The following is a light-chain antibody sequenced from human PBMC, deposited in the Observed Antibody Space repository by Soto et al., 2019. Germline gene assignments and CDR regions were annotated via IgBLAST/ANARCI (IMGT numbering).Light chain of an antibody. CDR2: EVS. CDR3: SSYAGSNNVV. CDR1: SSDVGGYNY. Sequence: QSVLTQPPSASGSPGQSVTISCTGTSSDVGGYNYVSWYQQHPGKALKLMIYEVSKRPSGVPDRFSGSKSGNTASLTVSGLQAEDEADYYCSSYAGSNNVVFGGGTK. J-gene: IGLJ2*01. V-gene: IGLV2-8*01.